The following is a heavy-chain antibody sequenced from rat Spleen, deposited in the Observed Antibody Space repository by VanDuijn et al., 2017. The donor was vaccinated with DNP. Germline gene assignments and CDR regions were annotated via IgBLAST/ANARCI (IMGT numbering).Heavy chain of an antibody. CDR1: GFIFSNYD. Sequence: EVQLVESGGGLVQPGRSLKLSCAASGFIFSNYDMAWVRQAPTKGLEWVAYIRPSGGSTYYRDSVKGRFIISRDNAKSTLYLQMDSLRSGDTATYYCATLPYYYSGADWGQGVVVTVSS. J-gene: IGHJ2*01. CDR2: IRPSGGST. CDR3: ATLPYYYSGAD. V-gene: IGHV5-19*01. D-gene: IGHD1-1*01.